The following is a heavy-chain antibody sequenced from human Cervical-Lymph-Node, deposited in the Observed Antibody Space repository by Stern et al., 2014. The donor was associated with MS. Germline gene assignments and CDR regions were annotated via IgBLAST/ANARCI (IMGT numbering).Heavy chain of an antibody. V-gene: IGHV3-21*01. CDR1: GFTFSSYS. D-gene: IGHD6-19*01. CDR2: ISSSSSYI. CDR3: ASATQWLVPGGY. Sequence: EVQLVQSGGGLVKPGGSLRLSCAASGFTFSSYSMNWVRQAPGKALEWGPSISSSSSYISYADSVKGRFTNSRDNAKNSLYLQMNSLRAEDTAVYYCASATQWLVPGGYWGQGTLVTVSS. J-gene: IGHJ4*02.